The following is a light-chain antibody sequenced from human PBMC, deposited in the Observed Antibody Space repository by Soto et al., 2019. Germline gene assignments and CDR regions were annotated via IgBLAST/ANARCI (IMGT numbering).Light chain of an antibody. Sequence: QSVLTQPPSASGTPGQRVAISCSGSNSNIGSKTVTWYQQLPGTAPKLLVYGDNQRPSGVPDRFSGSKSGTSASLAISGLQSEDEADYYCAAWDDSLNGRVFGGGIKVTVL. V-gene: IGLV1-44*01. J-gene: IGLJ3*02. CDR3: AAWDDSLNGRV. CDR1: NSNIGSKT. CDR2: GDN.